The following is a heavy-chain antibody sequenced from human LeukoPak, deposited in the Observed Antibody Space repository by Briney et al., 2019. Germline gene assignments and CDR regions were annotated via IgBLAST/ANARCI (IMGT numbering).Heavy chain of an antibody. J-gene: IGHJ4*02. CDR3: ARVRGLTGDP. Sequence: ASVKVSCKASGYTFTSYDINWVRQATGQGLEWMGWMNPNSGNTGYSQKFQGKVTMTRNNSISTAYMELSSLRSEDTAVYYCARVRGLTGDPWGQGTWSPSPQ. CDR1: GYTFTSYD. V-gene: IGHV1-8*01. CDR2: MNPNSGNT. D-gene: IGHD7-27*01.